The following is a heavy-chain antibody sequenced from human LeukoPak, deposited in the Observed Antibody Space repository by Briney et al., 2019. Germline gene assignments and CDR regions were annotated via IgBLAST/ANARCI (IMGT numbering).Heavy chain of an antibody. CDR2: INSDGSST. D-gene: IGHD2-2*01. Sequence: PGGSLRLSCAASGFTFSSYWMHWVRQAPGKGLVWVSRINSDGSSTNYADSVKGRFTISIDNAKNTLYLQMNSLRAEDTAVYYCARGGCTSTGCIKGAFDIWGQGTMVTVSS. CDR3: ARGGCTSTGCIKGAFDI. CDR1: GFTFSSYW. V-gene: IGHV3-74*01. J-gene: IGHJ3*02.